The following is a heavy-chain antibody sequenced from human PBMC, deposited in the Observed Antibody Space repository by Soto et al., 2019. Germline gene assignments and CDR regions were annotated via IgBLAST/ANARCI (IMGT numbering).Heavy chain of an antibody. J-gene: IGHJ6*02. CDR3: AMVDVYVTPSPQNV. V-gene: IGHV1-18*01. CDR2: INTYNGNT. Sequence: QVQLVQSGAEVKNPGASVKVSCKASGYTFTRYGIGWARQAPGQGLEWIGWINTYNGNTNYAQNVQGRVTLTTDTTTSTPYMELSSLRSNDTSIYYCAMVDVYVTPSPQNVWGQGTTVIVSS. CDR1: GYTFTRYG. D-gene: IGHD3-16*01.